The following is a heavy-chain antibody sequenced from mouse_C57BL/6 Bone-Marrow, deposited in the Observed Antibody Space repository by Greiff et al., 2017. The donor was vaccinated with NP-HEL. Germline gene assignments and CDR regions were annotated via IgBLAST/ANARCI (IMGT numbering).Heavy chain of an antibody. J-gene: IGHJ3*01. V-gene: IGHV3-8*01. CDR2: ISYSGST. D-gene: IGHD2-5*01. CDR3: AGSYYSNAWFAY. CDR1: GYSITSDY. Sequence: EVQRVESGPGLAKPSQTLSLTCSVTGYSITSDYWNWIRKFPGNKLEYMGYISYSGSTYYNPSLNSRISITRDTSKNQYYLQLNSVTTEDTATYYCAGSYYSNAWFAYWGQGTLVTVSA.